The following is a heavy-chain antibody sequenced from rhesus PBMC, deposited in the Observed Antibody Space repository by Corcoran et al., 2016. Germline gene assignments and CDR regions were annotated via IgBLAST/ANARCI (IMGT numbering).Heavy chain of an antibody. D-gene: IGHD3-40*01. CDR2: VKIETDGGTA. V-gene: IGHV3-30*01. J-gene: IGHJ4*01. CDR3: TTDLQKCTPRNCYPLNGY. Sequence: EVHLVESGGGLVQPGGSLRLSCAASGFTFRAVWMNWVRQSPGKGLEWVARVKIETDGGTADYAASLEGRFTISRDDSKNTLYLQINSLNTEYTAVYYCTTDLQKCTPRNCYPLNGYWGQGVLVTVSS. CDR1: GFTFRAVW.